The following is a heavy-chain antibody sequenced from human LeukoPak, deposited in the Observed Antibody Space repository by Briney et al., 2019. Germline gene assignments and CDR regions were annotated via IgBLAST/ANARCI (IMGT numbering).Heavy chain of an antibody. D-gene: IGHD3-22*01. Sequence: SVKVSCKASGYTFTSYGISWVRQAPGQGLEWMGGIIPIFGTANYAQKFQGRVTITADESTSTAYMELSSLRSEDTAVYYCARGAYYYDSSGYYSNYYYGMDVWGQGTTVTVSS. CDR2: IIPIFGTA. CDR3: ARGAYYYDSSGYYSNYYYGMDV. J-gene: IGHJ6*02. CDR1: GYTFTSYG. V-gene: IGHV1-69*13.